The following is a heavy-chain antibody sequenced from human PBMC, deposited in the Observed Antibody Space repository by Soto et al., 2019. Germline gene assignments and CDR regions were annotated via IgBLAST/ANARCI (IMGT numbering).Heavy chain of an antibody. CDR2: IYYSGST. D-gene: IGHD5-18*01. J-gene: IGHJ5*02. CDR1: GGSISSYY. Sequence: ASETLSLTCTVSGGSISSYYWSWIRQPPGKGLEWIGYIYYSGSTNYNPSLKSRVSISIDTSKNQFSLNLNSVTAADTAVYYCARDRDTAMPLALYHWGQGTLVTVSS. CDR3: ARDRDTAMPLALYH. V-gene: IGHV4-59*01.